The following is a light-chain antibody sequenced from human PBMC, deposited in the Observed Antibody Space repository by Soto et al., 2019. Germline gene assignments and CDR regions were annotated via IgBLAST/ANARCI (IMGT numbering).Light chain of an antibody. CDR3: CSYAGSYVV. J-gene: IGLJ2*01. CDR1: SSDVGGYNY. Sequence: SALTQPRSVSGSPGQSVTSSCTGTSSDVGGYNYVSWYQQHPGKAPKLMIYDVSKRPSGVPDRFSGSKSGNTASLTISGLQAEDEADYYCCSYAGSYVVFGGGTKLTVL. CDR2: DVS. V-gene: IGLV2-11*01.